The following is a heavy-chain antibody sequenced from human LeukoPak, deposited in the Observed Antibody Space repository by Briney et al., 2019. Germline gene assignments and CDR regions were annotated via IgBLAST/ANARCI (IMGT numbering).Heavy chain of an antibody. V-gene: IGHV4-39*01. CDR1: GDSISSSSFY. CDR2: ISYSGST. J-gene: IGHJ4*02. D-gene: IGHD6-19*01. Sequence: PSETLSLTCTVSGDSISSSSFYWVWVRQPPGKGLEWIGSISYSGSTYYNSSLKSRVTISVDTSKNQFSLKLTSVTAADTAVYFCARTFISVTGQDYWGPGTLVTVSS. CDR3: ARTFISVTGQDY.